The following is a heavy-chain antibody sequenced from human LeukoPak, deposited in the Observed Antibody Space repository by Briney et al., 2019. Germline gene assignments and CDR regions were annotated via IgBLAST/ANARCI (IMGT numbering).Heavy chain of an antibody. D-gene: IGHD1-26*01. J-gene: IGHJ3*01. Sequence: SETLSLTCTVSGGYMSSNYWSWIRQPPGKGLEWIGYIYNSGTIYYSGSTNYNPSLLSRVTISVDTSKNQFSLKLRSVTAADTAVYYCARPFSGSYSDAFDLWGQGTMVTVSS. V-gene: IGHV4-59*08. CDR1: GGYMSSNY. CDR3: ARPFSGSYSDAFDL. CDR2: IYNSGTIYYSGST.